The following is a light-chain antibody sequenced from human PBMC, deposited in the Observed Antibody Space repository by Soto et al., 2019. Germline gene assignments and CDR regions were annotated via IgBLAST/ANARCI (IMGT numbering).Light chain of an antibody. J-gene: IGKJ5*01. CDR1: QSFRGL. Sequence: EVVLTQSPVTLSLSPGERATLSFRASQSFRGLLAWYQQKPGPDTRLLIYDAYNRDTGIPHRVSGSGSGTDVTLTISSLETEDSAVYYCQQRHMWPITFGQGTRLEI. CDR3: QQRHMWPIT. CDR2: DAY. V-gene: IGKV3-11*01.